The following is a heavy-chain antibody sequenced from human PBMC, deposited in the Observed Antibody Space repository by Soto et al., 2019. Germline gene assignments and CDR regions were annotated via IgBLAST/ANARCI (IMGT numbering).Heavy chain of an antibody. CDR1: GYSFTSYW. CDR2: IDPSDSYT. J-gene: IGHJ6*02. CDR3: ARRTCRAHEVMGSPLDYGMDV. D-gene: IGHD1-26*01. Sequence: GESLKISCKGSGYSFTSYWISWVRQMPGKGLEWMGRIDPSDSYTNYSPSFQGHVTISADKSISTAYLQWSSLKASDTAMYYCARRTCRAHEVMGSPLDYGMDVWGQGTTVTVSS. V-gene: IGHV5-10-1*01.